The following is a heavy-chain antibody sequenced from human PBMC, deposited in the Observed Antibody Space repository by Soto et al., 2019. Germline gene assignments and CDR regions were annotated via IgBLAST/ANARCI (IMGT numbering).Heavy chain of an antibody. Sequence: GGSLRLSCAASGFTFSSYGMHWVRQAPGKGLEWVAVISYDGSNKYYADSVKGRFTISRDNSKNTLYLQMNSLRAEDTAVYYCAKDFDVTVRFTWFDPWGQGTLVTVSS. CDR1: GFTFSSYG. V-gene: IGHV3-30*18. D-gene: IGHD3-10*01. J-gene: IGHJ5*02. CDR3: AKDFDVTVRFTWFDP. CDR2: ISYDGSNK.